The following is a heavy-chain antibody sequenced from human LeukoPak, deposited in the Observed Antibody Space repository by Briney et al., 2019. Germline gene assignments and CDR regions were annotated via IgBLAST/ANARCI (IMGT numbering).Heavy chain of an antibody. CDR2: IYYSRTT. CDR3: ARDSYDSSDYLYFDY. J-gene: IGHJ4*02. CDR1: GGSITSGDYY. D-gene: IGHD3-22*01. V-gene: IGHV4-31*03. Sequence: PSETLSLTCTVSGGSITSGDYYWSWIRQLPGKGLEWIGYIYYSRTTYYNPSLKSRLTISGDTAKNQFFLNLSSVTAADTAVYYCARDSYDSSDYLYFDYWGQGIQVTVSS.